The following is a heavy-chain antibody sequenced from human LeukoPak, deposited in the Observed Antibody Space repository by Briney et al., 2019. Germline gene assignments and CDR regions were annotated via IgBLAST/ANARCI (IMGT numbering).Heavy chain of an antibody. CDR1: GGSIISYY. Sequence: SETLSLTCTVSGGSIISYYWSWIRQPPGRGLEWIGYIYDTGSTKIKDSLKGRVAISVDTSKNRFSLKLSSVTAADTAVYYCARAVYSSGWPDVWGQGTLVTVSS. CDR2: IYDTGST. D-gene: IGHD6-19*01. J-gene: IGHJ4*02. V-gene: IGHV4-59*01. CDR3: ARAVYSSGWPDV.